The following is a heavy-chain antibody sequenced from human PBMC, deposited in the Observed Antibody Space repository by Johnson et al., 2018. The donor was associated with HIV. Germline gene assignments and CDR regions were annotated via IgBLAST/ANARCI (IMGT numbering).Heavy chain of an antibody. CDR2: IYSGGST. J-gene: IGHJ3*02. Sequence: VQLVESGGGLIQPGGSLRLSCAASGFTVSSKYMSWVRQAPGKGLEWVSVIYSGGSTDYADSVKGRFTISRDNAKNSLYLQMNSLRAEDTAVYYCARDRSGYYYDSSGMDAFDIWGQGTMVTVSS. CDR3: ARDRSGYYYDSSGMDAFDI. V-gene: IGHV3-53*01. CDR1: GFTVSSKY. D-gene: IGHD3-22*01.